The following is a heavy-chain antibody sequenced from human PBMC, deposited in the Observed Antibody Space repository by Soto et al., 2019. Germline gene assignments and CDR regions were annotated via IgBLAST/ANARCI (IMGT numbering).Heavy chain of an antibody. CDR2: IYYSGST. J-gene: IGHJ6*02. V-gene: IGHV4-59*01. Sequence: SETLSLTCTVSGGSISSYYWSWIRQPPGKGLEWIGYIYYSGSTNYNPSLKSRVTISVDTSKNQFSLKLSSVTAADTAVYYCARDLVSGWPNYYYYGMDVWGQGTTVTVSS. CDR3: ARDLVSGWPNYYYYGMDV. D-gene: IGHD6-19*01. CDR1: GGSISSYY.